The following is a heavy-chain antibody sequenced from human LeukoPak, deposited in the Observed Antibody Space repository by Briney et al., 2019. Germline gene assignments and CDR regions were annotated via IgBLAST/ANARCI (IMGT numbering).Heavy chain of an antibody. CDR2: ISAYNGNT. D-gene: IGHD1-14*01. Sequence: ASVKVSCKASGYTFTSYGISWVRQAPGQGLEWMGWISAYNGNTNYAQKLQGRVTMTTDTSTSTAYMELRSLRSDDTAVYYCARDPGMAENDWFDPWGQGTLVTVSS. CDR1: GYTFTSYG. J-gene: IGHJ5*02. CDR3: ARDPGMAENDWFDP. V-gene: IGHV1-18*01.